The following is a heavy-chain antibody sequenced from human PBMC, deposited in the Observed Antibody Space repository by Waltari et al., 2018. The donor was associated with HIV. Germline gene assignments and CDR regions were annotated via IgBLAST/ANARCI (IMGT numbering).Heavy chain of an antibody. D-gene: IGHD1-1*01. V-gene: IGHV3-30*02. CDR1: ACTFRSYG. Sequence: QVHLVESAGADVQPGRSVTLFLAVSACTFRSYGMHWVRQAPGKGLEWMSFITYDGSNKYYADSVKGRFTISRDSSKNTLYLQMNGLRSEDTAVYYCAKDGYTPTYFDYWGQGTLVTVSS. J-gene: IGHJ4*02. CDR3: AKDGYTPTYFDY. CDR2: ITYDGSNK.